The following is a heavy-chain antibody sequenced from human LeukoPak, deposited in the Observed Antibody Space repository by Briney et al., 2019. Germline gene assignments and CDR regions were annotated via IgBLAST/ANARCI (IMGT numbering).Heavy chain of an antibody. Sequence: PGGSLRLSCAASGFTFSSYEMNWVRQAPGKGLEWVSYISSSGSTIYNADSVKGRFTISRDNAKNTLYLQMNSLRAEDTAVYFCAKGRLAAAGRSTFDYWGQGTLVTVSS. V-gene: IGHV3-48*03. CDR3: AKGRLAAAGRSTFDY. CDR1: GFTFSSYE. CDR2: ISSSGSTI. J-gene: IGHJ4*02. D-gene: IGHD6-13*01.